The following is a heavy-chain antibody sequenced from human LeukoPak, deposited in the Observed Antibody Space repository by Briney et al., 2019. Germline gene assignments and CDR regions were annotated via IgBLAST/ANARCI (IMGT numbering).Heavy chain of an antibody. CDR3: ARAMGGDNSGYRPFDY. Sequence: ASVKVSCKASGHTFTDYYMHWVRRAPGQGLEWMGWINPNSGGTKYAQKFQGRVTMTRDTSISTAYMELSSLRSDDTAVYYCARAMGGDNSGYRPFDYRGQGTLVTVSS. CDR2: INPNSGGT. D-gene: IGHD3-22*01. V-gene: IGHV1-2*02. J-gene: IGHJ4*02. CDR1: GHTFTDYY.